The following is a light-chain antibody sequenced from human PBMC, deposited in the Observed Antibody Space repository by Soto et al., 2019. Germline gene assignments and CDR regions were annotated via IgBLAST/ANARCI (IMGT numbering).Light chain of an antibody. CDR2: DAS. CDR1: QSISSW. Sequence: IQMTQSPSSLSASFLDIVTITFRASQSISSWLAWYQQKPGKAPKLLIYDASSLESGAPSRFSGSGSGTDFTLTINSLQPEDFATYYCQQGYSTPWTFGQGTKVDIK. CDR3: QQGYSTPWT. V-gene: IGKV1-39*01. J-gene: IGKJ1*01.